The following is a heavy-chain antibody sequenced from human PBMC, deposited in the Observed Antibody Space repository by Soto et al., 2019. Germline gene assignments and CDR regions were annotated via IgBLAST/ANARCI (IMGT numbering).Heavy chain of an antibody. Sequence: VGSLRLSCLASGFTFSDFAMTWVRHVPGRGLEWVASLDGAGGSTYYAESVRGRFSISRDNSQNTLFLQMKRLTVDDTAIYYCAAPRDEYGSGVSCFTYGMDIWGQGTTVTVSS. V-gene: IGHV3-23*01. CDR3: AAPRDEYGSGVSCFTYGMDI. CDR2: LDGAGGST. D-gene: IGHD3-10*01. J-gene: IGHJ6*02. CDR1: GFTFSDFA.